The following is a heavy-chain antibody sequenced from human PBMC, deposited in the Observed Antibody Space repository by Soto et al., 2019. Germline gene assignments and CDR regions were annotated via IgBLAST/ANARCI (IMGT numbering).Heavy chain of an antibody. D-gene: IGHD3-9*01. Sequence: ASVKVSCKANGYTFRNYAMHWVRQAPGQGLEWMGWINGGNGNTKYSQKFQGRVTITRDTSASTAYMELSSLGSKDTAVYYCARDGPIYDILSARYFYGMDVWGQGTTVTVSS. J-gene: IGHJ6*02. CDR1: GYTFRNYA. CDR3: ARDGPIYDILSARYFYGMDV. V-gene: IGHV1-3*01. CDR2: INGGNGNT.